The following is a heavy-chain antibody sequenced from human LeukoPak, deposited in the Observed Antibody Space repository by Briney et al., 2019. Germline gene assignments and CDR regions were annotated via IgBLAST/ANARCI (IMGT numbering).Heavy chain of an antibody. D-gene: IGHD2-15*01. CDR3: ARGVAYCSGDSCYPPLYGMDV. V-gene: IGHV4-34*01. Sequence: SETLSLTCAVYGGSFSGYYWSWIRQPPGKGLEWIGEIIHNGSTNYNPSPKSRVTISVATSKNQYSLKLSSVTAADTAVYYCARGVAYCSGDSCYPPLYGMDVWGQGTTVTVSS. CDR1: GGSFSGYY. J-gene: IGHJ6*02. CDR2: IIHNGST.